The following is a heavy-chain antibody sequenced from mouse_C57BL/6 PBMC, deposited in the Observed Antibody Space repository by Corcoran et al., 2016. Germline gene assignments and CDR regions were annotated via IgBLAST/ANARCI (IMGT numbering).Heavy chain of an antibody. Sequence: QVQLQQSGAELVKPGASVKISCKASGYAFSSYWMNWVKQRPGKGLEWIGQIYPGDGDTNYNGKFKGKATLTADKSSSTAYMQLSSLTSEDPAVYFCARSTTVVATNFDYWGQGTTLTVSS. V-gene: IGHV1-80*01. D-gene: IGHD1-1*01. CDR3: ARSTTVVATNFDY. CDR2: IYPGDGDT. J-gene: IGHJ2*01. CDR1: GYAFSSYW.